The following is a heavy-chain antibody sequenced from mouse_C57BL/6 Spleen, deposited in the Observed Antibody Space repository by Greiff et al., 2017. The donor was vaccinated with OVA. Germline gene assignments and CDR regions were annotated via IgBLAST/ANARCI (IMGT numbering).Heavy chain of an antibody. CDR1: GIDFSRYW. V-gene: IGHV4-1*01. CDR2: INPDSSTI. Sequence: EVQLQESGGGLVQPGGSLKLSCAASGIDFSRYWMSWVRRAPGKGLEWIGEINPDSSTINYAPSLKDKFTISRDTAKNTLYLQMSKVRSEDTALDYCASSYGNYPFAYWGQGTLVTVSA. J-gene: IGHJ3*01. D-gene: IGHD2-1*01. CDR3: ASSYGNYPFAY.